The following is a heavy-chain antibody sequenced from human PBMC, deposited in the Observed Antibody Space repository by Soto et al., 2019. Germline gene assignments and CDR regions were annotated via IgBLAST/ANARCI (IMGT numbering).Heavy chain of an antibody. CDR3: ARRIVGATSSIDC. J-gene: IGHJ4*02. Sequence: AVGSLRLSCAASGFIFSTYAMTWVRQAPGKGLEWVSVISGSGENTYYADSVKGRFTISRDNSKNTLYVQMNNLRAEDTAVYYCARRIVGATSSIDCWGQGALVTVSS. D-gene: IGHD1-26*01. V-gene: IGHV3-23*01. CDR2: ISGSGENT. CDR1: GFIFSTYA.